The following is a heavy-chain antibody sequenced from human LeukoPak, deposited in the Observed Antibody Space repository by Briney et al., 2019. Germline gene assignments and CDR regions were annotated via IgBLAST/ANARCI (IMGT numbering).Heavy chain of an antibody. J-gene: IGHJ4*02. CDR3: TRDDGTSIKYYFDY. CDR1: GFTFSSYG. D-gene: IGHD1-1*01. V-gene: IGHV3-33*01. CDR2: IWYDGNNK. Sequence: GGSLRLSCAASGFTFSSYGMHWVRQAPGKGLEWVAVIWYDGNNKYYADSVKGRFTISRDNSKNTLYLQMNSLRAEDTAVYYCTRDDGTSIKYYFDYWGQGTLVTFSS.